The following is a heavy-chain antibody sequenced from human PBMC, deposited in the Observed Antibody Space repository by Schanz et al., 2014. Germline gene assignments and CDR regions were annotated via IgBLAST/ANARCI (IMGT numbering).Heavy chain of an antibody. CDR2: ISGSGGST. J-gene: IGHJ3*02. Sequence: EVHLLESGGGLVQPGGSLRLSCAASGFSFGTYAMSWVRQAPGKGLLWVSAISGSGGSTYYADSVRGRFTMSRDNSKNTLYLQMNSLRAGDAAVYYCAKGRFGELSAFDIWGQGTMVTVSS. CDR1: GFSFGTYA. V-gene: IGHV3-23*01. D-gene: IGHD3-10*01. CDR3: AKGRFGELSAFDI.